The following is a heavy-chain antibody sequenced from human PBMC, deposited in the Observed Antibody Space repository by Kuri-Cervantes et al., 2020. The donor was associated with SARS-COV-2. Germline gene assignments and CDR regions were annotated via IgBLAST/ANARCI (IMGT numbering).Heavy chain of an antibody. CDR1: GFIFSGSA. V-gene: IGHV3-73*01. CDR2: SRSKANSYAT. J-gene: IGHJ5*02. Sequence: GGSLRRSCAASGFIFSGSALHWVRQASGRGLEWVGRSRSKANSYATAYAASVKGRFTISRDDSKNTAYLQMNSLKTEDTAVYYCTMGDWFDPWGQGTLVTVSS. CDR3: TMGDWFDP. D-gene: IGHD3-16*01.